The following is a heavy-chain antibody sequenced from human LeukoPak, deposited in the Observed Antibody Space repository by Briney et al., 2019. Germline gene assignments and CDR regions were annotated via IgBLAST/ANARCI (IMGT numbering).Heavy chain of an antibody. D-gene: IGHD3-3*01. CDR3: ARDSYYDLYYFDY. V-gene: IGHV3-21*01. CDR1: GFTFSSYS. J-gene: IGHJ4*02. CDR2: ISSSSSYI. Sequence: GGSLRLSCAASGFTFSSYSMNWVRQAPGKGLEWVSSISSSSSYIYYADSVKGRFTISRDNAKNSLYLQMNSLRAEGTAVYYCARDSYYDLYYFDYWGQGTLVTVSS.